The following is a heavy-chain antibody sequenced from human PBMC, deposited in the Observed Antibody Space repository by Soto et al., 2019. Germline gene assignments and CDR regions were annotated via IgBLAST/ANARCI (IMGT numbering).Heavy chain of an antibody. CDR3: SADHPHTAIGWPV. CDR1: GFDFGSFG. V-gene: IGHV1-58*02. J-gene: IGHJ6*02. CDR2: IVVASGRT. Sequence: VKVSCKASGFDFGSFGIQFLRQTRGRGLEWIGWIVVASGRTNYARQFQGRVAFSRDMSSTTAYMDLYDLKSDDTAVYFCSADHPHTAIGWPVWGQGTTVTVSS.